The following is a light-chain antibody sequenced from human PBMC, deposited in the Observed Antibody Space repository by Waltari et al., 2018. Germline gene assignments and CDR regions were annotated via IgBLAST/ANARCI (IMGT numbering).Light chain of an antibody. CDR1: QSVSSSY. CDR3: QQYGSSPLT. V-gene: IGKV3-20*01. J-gene: IGKJ4*01. Sequence: EIVLTQSPGTLSLSPGERVTFSCRASQSVSSSYLAWYQQKPGQAPRLLIYGASRRATGIPDRFSGSGSGTDFTLTISRLEPEDFAVYYCQQYGSSPLTFGGGTKVEIK. CDR2: GAS.